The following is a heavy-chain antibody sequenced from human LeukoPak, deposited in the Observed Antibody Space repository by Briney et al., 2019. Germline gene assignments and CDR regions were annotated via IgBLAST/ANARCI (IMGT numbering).Heavy chain of an antibody. CDR3: ARFGTSSSRFFDQ. Sequence: KASETLSLTCTVSGGSISSTTWWSWVRQSPGKGLEWIGEIHHSGSTNYNPSLKSRVTIAVDKSKNQFSLKLNSVTAADTAVYYCARFGTSSSRFFDQWGQGTLVTVSS. CDR2: IHHSGST. CDR1: GGSISSTTW. V-gene: IGHV4-4*02. J-gene: IGHJ4*02. D-gene: IGHD6-6*01.